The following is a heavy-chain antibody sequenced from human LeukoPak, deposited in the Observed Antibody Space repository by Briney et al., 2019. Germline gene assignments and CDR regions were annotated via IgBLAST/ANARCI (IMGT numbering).Heavy chain of an antibody. CDR2: IYSGGSR. CDR1: GFTVTSNY. V-gene: IGHV3-53*01. CDR3: ARGVNPNWYFDL. J-gene: IGHJ2*01. Sequence: GGSLRLSCAASGFTVTSNYMSWVRQAPGKGLEWVSVIYSGGSRDYSDSVKGRFTISRDSSKNTLYLQMNSLRAEDTAVYYCARGVNPNWYFDLWGRGTLVTVSS.